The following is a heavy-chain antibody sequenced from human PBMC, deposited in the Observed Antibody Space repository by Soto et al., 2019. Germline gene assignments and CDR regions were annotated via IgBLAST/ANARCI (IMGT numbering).Heavy chain of an antibody. J-gene: IGHJ4*02. CDR3: ATGGYSYGWGY. D-gene: IGHD5-18*01. CDR1: GFTFSNYW. CDR2: VNPAGTAS. Sequence: EVHLVGSGGGLVQPGGSLRLSCVGSGFTFSNYWVHWVRQVPGKGPVWVSRVNPAGTASSYADFVKGRFTVSRDNAKNTLYLEMNSLSADGTAVYYCATGGYSYGWGYWGQGTLVTVSS. V-gene: IGHV3-74*01.